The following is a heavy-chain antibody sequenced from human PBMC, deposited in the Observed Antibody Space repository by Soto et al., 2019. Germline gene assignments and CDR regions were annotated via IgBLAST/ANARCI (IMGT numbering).Heavy chain of an antibody. CDR2: INHSGST. D-gene: IGHD6-19*01. Sequence: SETLSLTCAVYGGSFSGYYWSWIRQPPGKGLEWIGEINHSGSTNYDPSLKSRVTISVDTSKNQFSLKLSSVTAADTAVYYCARRPGQWLINWFDPWGQGTLVTVSS. CDR1: GGSFSGYY. V-gene: IGHV4-34*01. CDR3: ARRPGQWLINWFDP. J-gene: IGHJ5*02.